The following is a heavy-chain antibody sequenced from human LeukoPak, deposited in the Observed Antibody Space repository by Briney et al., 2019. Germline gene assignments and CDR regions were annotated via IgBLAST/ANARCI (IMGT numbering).Heavy chain of an antibody. D-gene: IGHD3-3*01. CDR1: GFTFSSYA. Sequence: GGSLRLSCAASGFTFSSYAMHWVRQAPGKGLEWVAVISYDGSNKYYADSVKGRFTISRDNSKNTLYLQMNSLRAEDTAVYYCARVGDEYDFWSGAIDYWGQGTLVTVSS. J-gene: IGHJ4*02. V-gene: IGHV3-30-3*01. CDR2: ISYDGSNK. CDR3: ARVGDEYDFWSGAIDY.